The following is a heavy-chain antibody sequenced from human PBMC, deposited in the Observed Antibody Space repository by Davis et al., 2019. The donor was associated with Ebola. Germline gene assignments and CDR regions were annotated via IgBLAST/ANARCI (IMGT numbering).Heavy chain of an antibody. CDR2: INPDGRGT. V-gene: IGHV3-74*01. CDR1: GIPFSNYW. CDR3: VRDIGRCGSGLCSL. Sequence: GESLNTSCAASGIPFSNYWMSWVRQVSRKGPVWVSRINPDGRGTFYADTVKGRFTISRDNAENTLYLQMNSLRVDNTAVYYCVRDIGRCGSGLCSLWGQGTLVTVSS. D-gene: IGHD2-8*01. J-gene: IGHJ4*02.